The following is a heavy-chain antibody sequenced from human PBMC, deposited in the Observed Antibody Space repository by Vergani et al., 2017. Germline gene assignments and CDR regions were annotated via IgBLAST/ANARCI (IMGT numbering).Heavy chain of an antibody. CDR3: ARQAGRGIAVAAYMGV. CDR1: GGSISSSSYY. D-gene: IGHD6-19*01. V-gene: IGHV4-39*01. Sequence: QLQLQESGPGLVKPSETLSLTCTVSGGSISSSSYYWGWIRQPPGKGLEWIGSIYYSGSTYYNPSLKSRVTISVDTSKNQFSLKLSSVTAADTAVYYCARQAGRGIAVAAYMGVWGKGP. CDR2: IYYSGST. J-gene: IGHJ6*03.